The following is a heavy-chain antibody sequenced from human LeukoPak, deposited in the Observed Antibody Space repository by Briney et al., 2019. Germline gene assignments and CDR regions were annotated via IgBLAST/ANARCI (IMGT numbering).Heavy chain of an antibody. CDR1: GGTFSSYV. CDR2: IIPILGIA. J-gene: IGHJ4*02. V-gene: IGHV1-69*04. D-gene: IGHD2-21*02. CDR3: ARECGGDCYSFDY. Sequence: ASVKVSCKASGGTFSSYVISWVRQAPGQGLEWMGRIIPILGIANYAQKFQGRVTITADKSTSTAYMELSSLRSEDTAVYYCARECGGDCYSFDYWGQGTLVTVSS.